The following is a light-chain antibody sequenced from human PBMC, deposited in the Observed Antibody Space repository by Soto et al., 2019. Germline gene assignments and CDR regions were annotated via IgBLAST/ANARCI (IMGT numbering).Light chain of an antibody. CDR1: QSVSSN. J-gene: IGKJ3*01. Sequence: EIVMTHSPATLSVSQGERATLSCRASQSVSSNLAWYQQKPGQAPRLLIYGASTRATGIPARFSGSGSGTEFTLTISSLQSEDFAVYYCQQYNNWPLTFGPGTKVDIK. CDR3: QQYNNWPLT. V-gene: IGKV3-15*01. CDR2: GAS.